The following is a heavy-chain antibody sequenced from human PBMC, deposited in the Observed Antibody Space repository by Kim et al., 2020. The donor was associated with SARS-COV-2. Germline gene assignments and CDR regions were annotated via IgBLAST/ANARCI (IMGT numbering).Heavy chain of an antibody. CDR3: ARQGDIYGLYNWFDP. D-gene: IGHD5-18*01. Sequence: NPSLKSRVTILVDTSNTHFSLRLRSVTAADTAVYYCARQGDIYGLYNWFDPWGRGTLVTVSS. J-gene: IGHJ5*02. V-gene: IGHV4-61*07.